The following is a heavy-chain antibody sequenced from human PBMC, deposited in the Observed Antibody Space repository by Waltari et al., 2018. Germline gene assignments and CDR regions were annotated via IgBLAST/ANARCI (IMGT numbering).Heavy chain of an antibody. Sequence: EVQVVESGGGLVQPGGSLRLSCAAFSFTVSRSWMQWVRQAPGKGLVWGSRINPDGNTINYSDSVRGRFTISRDSARNTLYLQMNSLRADATAVYYCVRDFGGNLDSWGQWTLVTVSS. CDR1: SFTVSRSW. D-gene: IGHD2-15*01. CDR2: INPDGNTI. CDR3: VRDFGGNLDS. J-gene: IGHJ4*02. V-gene: IGHV3-74*01.